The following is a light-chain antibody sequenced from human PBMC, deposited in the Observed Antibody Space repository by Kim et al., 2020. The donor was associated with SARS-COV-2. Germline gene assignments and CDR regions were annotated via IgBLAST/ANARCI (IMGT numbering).Light chain of an antibody. V-gene: IGLV3-1*01. CDR2: QDS. Sequence: VAVSPGQTASITCSGDKLGDKYACWYQQKPGQSPVLVIYQDSKRPSGIPERFSGSNSGNTATLTISGTQAMDEADYYCQAWDSSVVFGGGTKLTVL. J-gene: IGLJ2*01. CDR3: QAWDSSVV. CDR1: KLGDKY.